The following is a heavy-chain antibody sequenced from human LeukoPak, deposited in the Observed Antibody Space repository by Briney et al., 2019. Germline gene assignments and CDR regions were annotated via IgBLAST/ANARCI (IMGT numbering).Heavy chain of an antibody. J-gene: IGHJ3*02. V-gene: IGHV1-69*04. D-gene: IGHD3-22*01. CDR2: IIPILGIA. CDR1: GGTFSSYA. Sequence: VASVKVSCKASGGTFSSYAISWVRQAPGQGLEWMGRIIPILGIANYAQKFQGRVTITADKSTSTAYMELSSLRSEDTAVYYCARGDYYDSSGYYGHAFDIWGQGTMVTVSS. CDR3: ARGDYYDSSGYYGHAFDI.